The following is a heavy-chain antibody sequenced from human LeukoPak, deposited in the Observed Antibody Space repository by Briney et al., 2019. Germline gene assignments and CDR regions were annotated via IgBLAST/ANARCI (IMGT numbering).Heavy chain of an antibody. CDR2: ISGSGGST. V-gene: IGHV3-23*01. CDR3: AKYSSSWYLKYFQH. Sequence: GGSLRLSCAASGFTFSSYAMSWVRQAPGKGLEWVSAISGSGGSTYYADSVKGRFTISRDNSKNTLYLQMNSLRAEDTAVYYCAKYSSSWYLKYFQHWGQGTLVTVSA. D-gene: IGHD6-13*01. CDR1: GFTFSSYA. J-gene: IGHJ1*01.